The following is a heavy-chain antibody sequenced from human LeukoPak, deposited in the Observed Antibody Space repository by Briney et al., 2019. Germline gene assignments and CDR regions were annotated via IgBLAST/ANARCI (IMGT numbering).Heavy chain of an antibody. CDR3: AKVVIGYSSSWYPFDP. CDR2: ISGSGGST. CDR1: GFTFSSYA. Sequence: GGSLRLSCAASGFTFSSYAMSWVRQAPGKGLEWVSAISGSGGSTYYADSVKGRFTISRDNSKNTLYLQMNSLRAEDTAVYYCAKVVIGYSSSWYPFDPWGQGTLVTVSS. V-gene: IGHV3-23*01. J-gene: IGHJ5*02. D-gene: IGHD6-13*01.